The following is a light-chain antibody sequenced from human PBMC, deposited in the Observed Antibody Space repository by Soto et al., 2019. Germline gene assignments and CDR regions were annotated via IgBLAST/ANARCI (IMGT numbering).Light chain of an antibody. J-gene: IGKJ5*01. CDR1: QSVSLN. CDR3: QQYNNWPPIT. Sequence: EIVMTQSPSTRSVSPGDRATLSCRASQSVSLNLAWYQQKPGQAPRLLIYGAFTRATGIPARFSGSGSGTEFTLTISSLQSEDFAVYYCQQYNNWPPITFGQGTRLEIK. V-gene: IGKV3-15*01. CDR2: GAF.